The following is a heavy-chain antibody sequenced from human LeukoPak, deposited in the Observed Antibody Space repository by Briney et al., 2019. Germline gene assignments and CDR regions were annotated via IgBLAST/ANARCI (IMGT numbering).Heavy chain of an antibody. CDR2: IFRTGST. CDR3: ARRVGFYGSGSLNYFDP. Sequence: GSLRLSCAASGFTFNSYAFNWIRQPPGKGLEWIGSIFRTGSTYYSASLKSRLSISVDTSKNHIVLKLTSVTAADTAVYFCARRVGFYGSGSLNYFDPWGQGILVSVSS. D-gene: IGHD3-10*01. J-gene: IGHJ5*01. CDR1: GFTFNSYA. V-gene: IGHV4-39*02.